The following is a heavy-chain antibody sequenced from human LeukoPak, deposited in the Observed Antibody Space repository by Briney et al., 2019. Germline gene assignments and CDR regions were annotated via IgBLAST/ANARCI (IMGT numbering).Heavy chain of an antibody. D-gene: IGHD3-3*01. CDR2: INPNSGGT. V-gene: IGHV1-2*02. J-gene: IGHJ6*03. CDR1: GYTFTGYY. Sequence: ASVKVSCKASGYTFTGYYMHWVRQAPGQGLEWMGWINPNSGGTNYAQKFQGRVTMTRDTSISTAYMELSRLRSDDTAVYYCARVWGGGSRELYMDVWGKGTTVTVSS. CDR3: ARVWGGGSRELYMDV.